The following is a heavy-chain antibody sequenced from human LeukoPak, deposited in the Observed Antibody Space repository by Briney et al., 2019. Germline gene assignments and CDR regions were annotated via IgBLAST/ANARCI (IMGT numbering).Heavy chain of an antibody. J-gene: IGHJ4*02. CDR2: ISYDGSNK. D-gene: IGHD5-12*01. CDR1: GFTFSSYA. CDR3: ARDRGGYSGYGGD. V-gene: IGHV3-30-3*01. Sequence: GGSVRLSCAASGFTFSSYAMHWVRQAPGKGLEWVAVISYDGSNKYYADSVKGRFTISRDNSKNTLYLQMNSLRAEDTAVYYCARDRGGYSGYGGDWGQGTLVTVSS.